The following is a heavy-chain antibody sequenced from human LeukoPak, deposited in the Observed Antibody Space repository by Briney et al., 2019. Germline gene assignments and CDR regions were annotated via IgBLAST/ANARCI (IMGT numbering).Heavy chain of an antibody. D-gene: IGHD2-21*01. CDR1: GGSISSYY. CDR2: IYYSGST. V-gene: IGHV4-59*01. Sequence: KSSETLSLTCTVSGGSISSYYWSWIRQPPGKGLEWIGYIYYSGSTNYNPSLKSRVTISVDTSKNQFSLKLSSVTAADTAVYYCARGVVRSYMDVWGKGTTVTVSS. J-gene: IGHJ6*03. CDR3: ARGVVRSYMDV.